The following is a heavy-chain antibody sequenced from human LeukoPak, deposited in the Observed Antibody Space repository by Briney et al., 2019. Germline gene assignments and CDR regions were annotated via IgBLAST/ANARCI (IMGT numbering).Heavy chain of an antibody. V-gene: IGHV3-30*03. J-gene: IGHJ4*02. CDR3: ARGYRSGGSCFNFDY. D-gene: IGHD2-15*01. Sequence: PGRSLRLSCAASGFTFSSYGMHWVRQAPGKGLEWVAVISYDGSNKYYADSVKGRFTISRDNSKNTLYLQMNSLRAEDTAVYYCARGYRSGGSCFNFDYWGQGTLVTVSS. CDR1: GFTFSSYG. CDR2: ISYDGSNK.